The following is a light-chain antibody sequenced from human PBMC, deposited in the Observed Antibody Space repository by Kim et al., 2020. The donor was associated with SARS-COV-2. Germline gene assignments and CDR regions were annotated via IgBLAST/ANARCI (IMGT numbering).Light chain of an antibody. CDR1: QSISNGY. CDR2: SAS. Sequence: EIVLTQSPGTLSLFPGGRATLSCRASQSISNGYLAWYQHKPGQSPRLLMHSASRRASGTPDRFSGSGSGTDFILTISRLEPEDFAVYYCQQYDSSPTVTFGQGTRLEIK. CDR3: QQYDSSPTVT. V-gene: IGKV3-20*01. J-gene: IGKJ5*01.